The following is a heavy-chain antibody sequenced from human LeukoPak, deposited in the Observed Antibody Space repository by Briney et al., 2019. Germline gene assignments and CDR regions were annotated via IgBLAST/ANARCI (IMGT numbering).Heavy chain of an antibody. V-gene: IGHV3-30*02. CDR2: IRHDGSNK. J-gene: IGHJ3*02. CDR1: GFTFSTYG. CDR3: AKDTVYYYGSGSYSNDAFDI. Sequence: GGSLRLSCAASGFTFSTYGMHWVRQAPGKGLEWVAFIRHDGSNKYYADSVKGRFTISRDNSKNTLYLQMNSLRAEDTAVYYCAKDTVYYYGSGSYSNDAFDIWGQGTMVTVSS. D-gene: IGHD3-10*01.